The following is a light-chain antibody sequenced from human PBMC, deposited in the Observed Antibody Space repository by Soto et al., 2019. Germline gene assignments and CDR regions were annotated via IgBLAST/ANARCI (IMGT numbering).Light chain of an antibody. V-gene: IGLV1-47*01. J-gene: IGLJ1*01. Sequence: QSVLTQPPSASGTPGQRVTMSCSGKNSNVGMAYVYWYQQLPGSAPKLLIFKTNQRSSGVPDRFSGSKSGTSASLAISDLRTEDEAEYYCAAWDDGLHAYVFGTGTKLTVL. CDR1: NSNVGMAY. CDR2: KTN. CDR3: AAWDDGLHAYV.